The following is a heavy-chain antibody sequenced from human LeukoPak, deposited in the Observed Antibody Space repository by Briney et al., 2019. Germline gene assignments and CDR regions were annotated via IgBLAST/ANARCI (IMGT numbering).Heavy chain of an antibody. J-gene: IGHJ4*02. CDR1: GFTFSSYW. D-gene: IGHD2-2*01. Sequence: GGSLRLSCAASGFTFSSYWMHWVRQAPGKGLVWVSRINSDGSSTSYADSVKGRFTISRDNAKNTLYLQMNRLRAEDTAVYYCAREGAVVPAAAFDYWGQGTLVTVSS. V-gene: IGHV3-74*01. CDR3: AREGAVVPAAAFDY. CDR2: INSDGSST.